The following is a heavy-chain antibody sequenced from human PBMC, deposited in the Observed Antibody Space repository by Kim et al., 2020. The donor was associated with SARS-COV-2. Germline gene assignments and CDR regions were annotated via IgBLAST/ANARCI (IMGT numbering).Heavy chain of an antibody. J-gene: IGHJ3*02. Sequence: TRSSPSFQGQVTISADKSISTAYLQWSSLKASDTAMYYCARRETTTAFDIWGQGTMVTVSS. V-gene: IGHV5-51*01. CDR3: ARRETTTAFDI. D-gene: IGHD4-17*01. CDR2: T.